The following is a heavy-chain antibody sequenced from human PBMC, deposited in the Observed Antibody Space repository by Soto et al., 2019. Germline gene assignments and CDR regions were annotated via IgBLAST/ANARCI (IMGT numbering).Heavy chain of an antibody. CDR1: GGKTTKSY. CDR2: IYYSGST. CDR3: GTGRDLNYF. J-gene: IGHJ1*01. Sequence: PETLSLTSTGSGGKTTKSYWSWFRHPPGKGLEWIGYIYYSGSTNYHPSFKSRVALSVDTSKNQFSLKMNSVTAADTAVYFCGTGRDLNYF. V-gene: IGHV4-59*01.